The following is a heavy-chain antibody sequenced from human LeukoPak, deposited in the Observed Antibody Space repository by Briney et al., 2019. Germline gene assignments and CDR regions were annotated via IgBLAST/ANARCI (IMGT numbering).Heavy chain of an antibody. D-gene: IGHD6-19*01. J-gene: IGHJ4*02. CDR2: INPNSGGT. CDR3: ARGAVRGSGWADFDY. CDR1: GYTFTGYY. Sequence: ASVKVSCKASGYTFTGYYMHWVRQAPGQGLEWMGWINPNSGGTNYAQKFQGRVTMTRDTSISTAYMELSRLRSDDTAVYYCARGAVRGSGWADFDYWGQGTLVTVS. V-gene: IGHV1-2*02.